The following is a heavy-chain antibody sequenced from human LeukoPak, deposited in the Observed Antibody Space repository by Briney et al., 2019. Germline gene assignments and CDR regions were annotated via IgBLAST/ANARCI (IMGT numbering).Heavy chain of an antibody. CDR3: ATIVVVSSSLEDY. CDR2: IKQDGSEK. V-gene: IGHV3-7*03. Sequence: GGSLRLSCAAFGFTFSSYWMSWVRQAPGKGLEWVANIKQDGSEKYYVDSVKGRFTISRDNAKNSLYLQMNSLRAEDTAVYYCATIVVVSSSLEDYWGQGTLVTVSS. CDR1: GFTFSSYW. D-gene: IGHD3-22*01. J-gene: IGHJ4*02.